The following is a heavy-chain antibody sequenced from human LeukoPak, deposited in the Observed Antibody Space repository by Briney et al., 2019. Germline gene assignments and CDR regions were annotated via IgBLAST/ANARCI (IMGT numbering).Heavy chain of an antibody. J-gene: IGHJ4*02. CDR2: LKQDGSEK. CDR1: GFTFSGYW. CDR3: ARGTIAAPGTDY. D-gene: IGHD6-13*01. V-gene: IGHV3-7*01. Sequence: GGSLRLSCAASGFTFSGYWIHWVRQAPGKGLEWVANLKQDGSEKHFADSVKGRFTISRDSAENSLYLQMNSLRAEDTAMYYCARGTIAAPGTDYWGQGTLVTVSS.